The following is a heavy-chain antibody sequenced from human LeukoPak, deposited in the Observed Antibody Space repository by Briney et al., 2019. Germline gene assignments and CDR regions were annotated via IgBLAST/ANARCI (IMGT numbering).Heavy chain of an antibody. V-gene: IGHV3-20*04. CDR1: GFTFDDYG. D-gene: IGHD6-13*01. CDR2: INWNGGST. J-gene: IGHJ4*02. CDR3: ARGQPGVAAAGNLDY. Sequence: GGSLRLSCAASGFTFDDYGMSWVRQAPGKGLEWVSGINWNGGSTGYADSVKGRFTISRDNAKNSLYLQMNSLRAEDTAVYYCARGQPGVAAAGNLDYWGQGTLVTVSS.